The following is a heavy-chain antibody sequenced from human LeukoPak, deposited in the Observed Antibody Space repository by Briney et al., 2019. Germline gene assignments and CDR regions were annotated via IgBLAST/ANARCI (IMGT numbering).Heavy chain of an antibody. Sequence: GGPLRLSCPAPGFTFSSYAMHWVRQAPGKGLNYSSAISSNGGSTYYADSVKGRFTISRDNSKNTVYLQMGSLRPEDMAVYYCAKGYSRSWSSYYFDYWGQGTLVIVSS. CDR1: GFTFSSYA. D-gene: IGHD6-13*01. J-gene: IGHJ4*02. CDR2: ISSNGGST. V-gene: IGHV3-64*02. CDR3: AKGYSRSWSSYYFDY.